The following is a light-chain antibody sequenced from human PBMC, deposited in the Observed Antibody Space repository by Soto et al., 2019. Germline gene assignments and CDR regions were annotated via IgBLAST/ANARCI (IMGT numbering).Light chain of an antibody. J-gene: IGKJ1*01. CDR1: HYIDTY. CDR3: QHSYRTPRT. V-gene: IGKV1-39*01. CDR2: DAS. Sequence: DIQMTQSPSSLSASVGGIVTITCRASHYIDTYLNWYQQKPGKDAKLLIYDASSLESGVPSRFSGRGSGTDVTLTISSLQPEDSATYYCQHSYRTPRTCGQGTKVDIK.